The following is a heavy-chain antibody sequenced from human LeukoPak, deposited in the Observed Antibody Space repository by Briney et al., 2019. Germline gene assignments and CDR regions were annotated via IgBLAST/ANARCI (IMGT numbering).Heavy chain of an antibody. Sequence: ASVKVSCKASAYTFTGYYMHWVRQAPGQGLEWMGWINPNNGGTNYAQKFQGRVTMTTDTSTSTAYMELRSLRSDDTAVYYCARGLEWLTRRHTWFDPWGQGTLVTVSS. J-gene: IGHJ5*02. CDR3: ARGLEWLTRRHTWFDP. CDR1: AYTFTGYY. V-gene: IGHV1-2*02. CDR2: INPNNGGT. D-gene: IGHD3-3*01.